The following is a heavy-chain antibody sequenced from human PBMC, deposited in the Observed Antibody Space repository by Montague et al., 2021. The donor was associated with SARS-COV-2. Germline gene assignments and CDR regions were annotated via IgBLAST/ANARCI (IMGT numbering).Heavy chain of an antibody. CDR3: AREPDYGDYFDY. J-gene: IGHJ4*02. Sequence: ETLSLTCTVSGGSISSYYWSWIRQPLGKGLEWIGYIYYSGSTNYNPSLKSRVTISVDTSKNQFSLKLSSVTAADTAVYYCAREPDYGDYFDYWGQGTLVTVSS. D-gene: IGHD4-17*01. CDR1: GGSISSYY. CDR2: IYYSGST. V-gene: IGHV4-59*13.